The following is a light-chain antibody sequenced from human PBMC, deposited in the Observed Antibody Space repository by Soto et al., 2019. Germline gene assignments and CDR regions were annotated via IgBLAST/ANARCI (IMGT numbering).Light chain of an antibody. CDR1: SSNIGRNT. CDR3: AAWDDSLNAWA. Sequence: QSGLTQPPSASGTPGQRVTISCSGSSSNIGRNTVKWYRQLPGTAPKLLIGSSDQRPSGVPDRFSGSQSGTSASLVISGLQSEDEADYICAAWDDSLNAWAFGGVTKLTVL. V-gene: IGLV1-44*01. CDR2: SSD. J-gene: IGLJ3*02.